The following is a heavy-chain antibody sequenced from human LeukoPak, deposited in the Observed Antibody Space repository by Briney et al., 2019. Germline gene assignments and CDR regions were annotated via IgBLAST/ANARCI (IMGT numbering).Heavy chain of an antibody. J-gene: IGHJ4*02. D-gene: IGHD1-26*01. CDR3: ARDSGTYAGDFDY. V-gene: IGHV6-1*01. Sequence: SQILSLTCGISGDSVSSDSAAWNWIRQSPSRGLEWLGRTYYRSKWYKDYAVSVKSRITINPDTSKNQFTLQLNSVTSEDTAVYYCARDSGTYAGDFDYWGQGILVTVSS. CDR2: TYYRSKWYK. CDR1: GDSVSSDSAA.